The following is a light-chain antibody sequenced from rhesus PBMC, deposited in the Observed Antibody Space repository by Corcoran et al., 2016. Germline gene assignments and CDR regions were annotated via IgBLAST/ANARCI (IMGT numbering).Light chain of an antibody. CDR3: PQYSNWPRT. CDR2: GAS. CDR1: QSVSSY. J-gene: IGKJ1*01. Sequence: EIVMTQSPATLSLSPGERATLSCRASQSVSSYVAWYQQKPEQAPRLLIYGASSRATGIPDRFSGSGSGTAFTLTISSLEPEDFAVYYCPQYSNWPRTFGQGTKVEIK. V-gene: IGKV3S9*01.